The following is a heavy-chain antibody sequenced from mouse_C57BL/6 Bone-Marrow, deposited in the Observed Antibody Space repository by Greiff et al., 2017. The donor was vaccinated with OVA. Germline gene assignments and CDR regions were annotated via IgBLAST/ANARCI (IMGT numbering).Heavy chain of an antibody. CDR2: IYPRSGNT. J-gene: IGHJ3*01. V-gene: IGHV1-81*01. Sequence: VQLVESGAELARPGASVKLSCKASGYTFTSYGISWVKQRTGQGLEWIGEIYPRSGNTYYTEKFKGKATLTADKSSSTAYMELRSLTSEDSAVYFCASDYPAWFAYWGQGTLVTVSA. CDR3: ASDYPAWFAY. CDR1: GYTFTSYG. D-gene: IGHD2-4*01.